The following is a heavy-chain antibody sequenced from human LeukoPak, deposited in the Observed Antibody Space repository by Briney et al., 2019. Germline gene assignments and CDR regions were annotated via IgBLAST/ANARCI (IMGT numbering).Heavy chain of an antibody. Sequence: SCXXXGFTFSSYAMHWVRQAPGKGLEWVAVISYDGSNKYYADSVKGRFTISRDNSKNTLYLQMNSLRAEDTAVYYCARNRIVGASNWFDPWGQGTLVTVSS. J-gene: IGHJ5*02. D-gene: IGHD1-26*01. CDR1: GFTFSSYA. CDR3: ARNRIVGASNWFDP. V-gene: IGHV3-30-3*01. CDR2: ISYDGSNK.